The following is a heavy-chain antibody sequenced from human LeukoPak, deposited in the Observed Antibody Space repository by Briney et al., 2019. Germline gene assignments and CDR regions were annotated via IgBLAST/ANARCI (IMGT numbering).Heavy chain of an antibody. Sequence: SETLSLTCAVYGGSFIGYYWSWIREPPGKGLEWIGEINHFGSTNYNPSLKSRVTISIDTSKNQFSLKLSSVTAADTAVYYCARIRSRKWGFDYWGQGTLVTVSS. D-gene: IGHD1-26*01. V-gene: IGHV4-34*01. CDR3: ARIRSRKWGFDY. CDR2: INHFGST. J-gene: IGHJ4*02. CDR1: GGSFIGYY.